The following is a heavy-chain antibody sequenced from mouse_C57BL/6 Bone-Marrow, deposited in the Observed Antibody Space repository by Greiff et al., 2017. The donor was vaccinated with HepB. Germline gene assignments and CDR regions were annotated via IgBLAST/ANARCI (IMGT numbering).Heavy chain of an antibody. CDR2: IDPETGGT. V-gene: IGHV1-15*01. CDR1: GYTFTDYE. Sequence: QVQLQQSGAELVRPGASVTLSCKASGYTFTDYEMHWVKQTPVHGLEWIGAIDPETGGTAYNQKFKGKAILTADKSSSTAYMELRSLTSEDSAVYYCTRYRYYGSSSWFAYWGQGTLVTVSA. CDR3: TRYRYYGSSSWFAY. D-gene: IGHD1-1*01. J-gene: IGHJ3*01.